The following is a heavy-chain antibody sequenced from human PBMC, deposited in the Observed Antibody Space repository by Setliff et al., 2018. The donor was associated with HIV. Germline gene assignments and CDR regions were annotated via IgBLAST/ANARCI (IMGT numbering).Heavy chain of an antibody. V-gene: IGHV4-39*01. CDR2: IYYSGST. Sequence: SETLSLTCTVSGGSISSSSYYWGWIRQPPGKGLEWIGNIYYSGSTYYNPSLKSRVTISVDTSENQFSLRLNSVTAADTAVYYCARYRYYYDSSGYGRWFDPWGQGTLGTVS. CDR3: ARYRYYYDSSGYGRWFDP. D-gene: IGHD3-22*01. J-gene: IGHJ5*02. CDR1: GGSISSSSYY.